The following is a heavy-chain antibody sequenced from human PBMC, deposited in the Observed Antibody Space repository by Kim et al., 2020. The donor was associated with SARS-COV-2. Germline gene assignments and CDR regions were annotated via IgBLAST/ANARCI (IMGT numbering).Heavy chain of an antibody. CDR3: AKGGRWLGACHH. Sequence: GGSLRLSCAASGFTFSNYGMHWVRQAPGKGLEWVAVIIHDGSQEFYTDSVKGRFTISRDNSKNTLSLQMNSLRDEDTATYYCAKGGRWLGACHHWGQGTLVTVSS. D-gene: IGHD6-19*01. CDR2: IIHDGSQE. J-gene: IGHJ5*02. CDR1: GFTFSNYG. V-gene: IGHV3-30*18.